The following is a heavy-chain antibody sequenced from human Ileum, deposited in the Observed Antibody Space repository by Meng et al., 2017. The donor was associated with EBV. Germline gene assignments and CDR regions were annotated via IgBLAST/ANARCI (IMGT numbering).Heavy chain of an antibody. CDR3: ARDLRVGGAFDY. CDR2: VNYNGDS. J-gene: IGHJ4*02. V-gene: IGHV4-61*08. Sequence: QAQLQPSGPGLVRPSETLSLTCTGSGASVTSSGYYWSWLRQSPGKGLEWLGYVNYNGDSTYNPSLKSRVTIFIDTSKKQFYLNLTSATAADTAIYYCARDLRVGGAFDYWGQGTLVTVSS. CDR1: GASVTSSGYY. D-gene: IGHD1-26*01.